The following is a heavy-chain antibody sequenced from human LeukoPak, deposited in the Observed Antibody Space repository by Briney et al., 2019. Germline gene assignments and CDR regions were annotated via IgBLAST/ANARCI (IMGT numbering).Heavy chain of an antibody. CDR3: ARGRGQGQPYFDY. CDR1: GYTFTSYG. Sequence: ASVTVSFKASGYTFTSYGISWVRQAPAQGLEWMGWISAYNGNTNYALKLQGRVTMTTDRSTSTAYMELRSLRSDDTAVYYCARGRGQGQPYFDYWGQGTLVTVSS. V-gene: IGHV1-18*01. D-gene: IGHD3-16*01. J-gene: IGHJ4*02. CDR2: ISAYNGNT.